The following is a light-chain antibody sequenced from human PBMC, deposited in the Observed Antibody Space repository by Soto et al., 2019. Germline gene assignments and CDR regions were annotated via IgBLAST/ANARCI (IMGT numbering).Light chain of an antibody. CDR2: EVT. J-gene: IGLJ1*01. V-gene: IGLV2-14*01. CDR1: SSDIGGYKY. Sequence: QSALTQPASASGSPGQSITISCTGTSSDIGGYKYVSWYQHHPGKAPKLLIYEVTKRPTGISNRFSGSKSGNTAYLTISGLQAEDEADYYCNSYTSTNSPINVFGTGTELTVL. CDR3: NSYTSTNSPINV.